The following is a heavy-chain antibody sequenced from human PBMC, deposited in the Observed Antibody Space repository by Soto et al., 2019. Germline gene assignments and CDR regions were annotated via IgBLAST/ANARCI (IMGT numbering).Heavy chain of an antibody. Sequence: GESLKISCKGSGYSFTSYWIGWVRQMPGKGLEWMGIIYPGDSDTRYSPSFQGQVTISADKSISTAYLQWSSLKASDTAMYYCARRGDSGDYGYYYGMDVWGQGTTVTVSS. J-gene: IGHJ6*02. CDR3: ARRGDSGDYGYYYGMDV. CDR1: GYSFTSYW. CDR2: IYPGDSDT. D-gene: IGHD4-17*01. V-gene: IGHV5-51*01.